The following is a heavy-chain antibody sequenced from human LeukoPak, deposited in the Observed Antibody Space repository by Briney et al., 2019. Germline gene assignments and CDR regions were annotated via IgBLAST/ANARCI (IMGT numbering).Heavy chain of an antibody. CDR2: INTDGSST. CDR3: ARDGNNYYYDSSGPYDAFDI. V-gene: IGHV3-74*01. D-gene: IGHD3-22*01. Sequence: PGGSLRLSCAASGITFSSYWMHWVRQAPGKGLVWVSRINTDGSSTSYADSVKGRFTISRDNAKNTLYLQMNSLRAEDTAVYYCARDGNNYYYDSSGPYDAFDIWGQGTMVTVSS. CDR1: GITFSSYW. J-gene: IGHJ3*02.